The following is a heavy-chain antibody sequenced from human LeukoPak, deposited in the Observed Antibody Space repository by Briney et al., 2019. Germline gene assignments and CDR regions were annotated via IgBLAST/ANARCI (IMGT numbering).Heavy chain of an antibody. J-gene: IGHJ6*02. V-gene: IGHV1-69*13. CDR1: GGTFSSYA. D-gene: IGHD3-10*01. CDR2: IIPIFGTA. CDR3: AREGSQPFYGTDV. Sequence: GASVKVSCKASGGTFSSYAISWVRQAPGQGLEWMGGIIPIFGTANYAQKFQGRVTITADESTSTAYMELSSLRSEDTAVYYCAREGSQPFYGTDVWGQGTTVTVSS.